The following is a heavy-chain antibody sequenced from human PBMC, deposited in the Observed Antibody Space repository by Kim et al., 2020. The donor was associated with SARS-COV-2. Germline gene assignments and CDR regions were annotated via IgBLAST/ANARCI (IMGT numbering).Heavy chain of an antibody. V-gene: IGHV4-31*01. CDR2: GST. Sequence: GSTYNHPSLTSQFTISEDTSKNQFSLKLSTVAAADTAVYYCAREWQGWFDPWGQGTLVTVSS. CDR3: AREWQGWFDP. J-gene: IGHJ5*02.